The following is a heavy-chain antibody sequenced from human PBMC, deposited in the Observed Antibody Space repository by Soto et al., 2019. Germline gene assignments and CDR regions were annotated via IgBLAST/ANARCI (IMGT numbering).Heavy chain of an antibody. Sequence: SVKVSCKASGGTFSSHAISWVRQAPGQGLEWMGGIIPIFGTANYAQKFQGRVTITADESTSTAYMELSSLRSEDTAVYYCARDSLAATNNPATHYYGMDVWGQGTTVTVSS. J-gene: IGHJ6*02. CDR2: IIPIFGTA. CDR1: GGTFSSHA. V-gene: IGHV1-69*13. D-gene: IGHD1-26*01. CDR3: ARDSLAATNNPATHYYGMDV.